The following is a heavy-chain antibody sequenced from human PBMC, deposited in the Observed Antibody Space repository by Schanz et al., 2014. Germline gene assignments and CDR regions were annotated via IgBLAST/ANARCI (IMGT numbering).Heavy chain of an antibody. V-gene: IGHV3-66*01. CDR1: GFTVSRNY. Sequence: EVQLVESGGGLVEPGGSLGLSCAASGFTVSRNYMSWVRQAPGKGLEWVSVIYSGGNTYYADSVRGRFTISRDNAKNTLSLQMNSLRAEDTGVYYCARGMVVTAWGQGTLVTVSS. J-gene: IGHJ5*02. CDR3: ARGMVVTA. D-gene: IGHD2-15*01. CDR2: IYSGGNT.